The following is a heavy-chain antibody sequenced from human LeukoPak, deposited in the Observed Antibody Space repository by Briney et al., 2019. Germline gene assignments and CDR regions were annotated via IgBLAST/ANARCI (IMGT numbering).Heavy chain of an antibody. CDR3: ARVRSAAAGPLDY. D-gene: IGHD6-13*01. Sequence: GVSLRLSCVASGFSFDSYWMNWVRQAPGRGLEWVANINHDATEKYYVDSVKGRFTISRDNAKKSLYLQMNRLRADDTAVYHCARVRSAAAGPLDYWSQGTLVTVSS. CDR1: GFSFDSYW. CDR2: INHDATEK. J-gene: IGHJ4*02. V-gene: IGHV3-7*01.